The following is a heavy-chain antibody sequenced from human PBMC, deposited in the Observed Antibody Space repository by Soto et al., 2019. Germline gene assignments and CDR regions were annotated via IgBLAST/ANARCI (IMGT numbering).Heavy chain of an antibody. CDR3: ARGVTYNWFDP. V-gene: IGHV4-59*01. Sequence: SETLSLTCTVSGGSISSYYWSWIRQPPWKGLEWIGYIYYSGSTNYNPSLKSRVTISVDTSKNQFSLKLSSVTAADTAVYYCARGVTYNWFDPWGQGTLVTVSS. CDR2: IYYSGST. CDR1: GGSISSYY. J-gene: IGHJ5*02.